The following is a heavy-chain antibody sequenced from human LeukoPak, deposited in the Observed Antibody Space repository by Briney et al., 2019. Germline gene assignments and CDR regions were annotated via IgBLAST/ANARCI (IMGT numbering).Heavy chain of an antibody. V-gene: IGHV3-7*05. CDR1: GFAFRTYW. CDR2: IKPDGSDK. J-gene: IGHJ3*02. CDR3: ATQTSSEAFEI. Sequence: GGSLRLSCVASGFAFRTYWMSWGRQAPGKGLDWVGNIKPDGSDKKFVDSVKGRFAISRDNAKKSLYLQMNRLRVEDTALYYCATQTSSEAFEIWGQGTMVTVSS. D-gene: IGHD2-2*01.